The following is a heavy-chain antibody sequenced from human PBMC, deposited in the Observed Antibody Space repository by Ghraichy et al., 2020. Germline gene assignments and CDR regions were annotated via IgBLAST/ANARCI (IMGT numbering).Heavy chain of an antibody. D-gene: IGHD3-22*01. J-gene: IGHJ3*02. CDR2: IYDSGST. CDR1: GGSISTYY. V-gene: IGHV4-59*01. CDR3: ARDATDYSDTSAFYLNAFDI. Sequence: SETLSLTCTVSGGSISTYYWSWIRQPPGKGLEGIGYIYDSGSTNYNPSLKSRVTMSLDTSNNQFSLKLSSVTAADTAVYYCARDATDYSDTSAFYLNAFDIWGQGTMVTASS.